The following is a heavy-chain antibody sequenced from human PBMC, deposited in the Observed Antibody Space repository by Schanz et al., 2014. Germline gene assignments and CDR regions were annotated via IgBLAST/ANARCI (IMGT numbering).Heavy chain of an antibody. CDR3: AKAADWPVTRFDP. V-gene: IGHV3-23*01. Sequence: EMQLLESGGGLAQPGGSLRLSCAASGFTLSNYAMSWVRQAPGKGLEWVSALSEGGGGTHYADSVRGRFTISSDSSKNTLYLQMSILRGDDTAVYYCAKAADWPVTRFDPWGQGTLVTVSS. J-gene: IGHJ5*02. CDR2: LSEGGGGT. CDR1: GFTLSNYA. D-gene: IGHD3-9*01.